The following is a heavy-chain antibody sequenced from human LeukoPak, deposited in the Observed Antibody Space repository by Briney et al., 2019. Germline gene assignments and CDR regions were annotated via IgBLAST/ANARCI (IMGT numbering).Heavy chain of an antibody. V-gene: IGHV3-66*01. CDR2: IYSGGST. CDR1: GFTVSSNY. J-gene: IGHJ4*02. D-gene: IGHD1-26*01. CDR3: AKDNIVGAFDY. Sequence: PGGSLRLSCAASGFTVSSNYMSWVRQAPGKGLEWVSVIYSGGSTYYADSVKGRFIISRDNSKNTLYLQMNSLRAEDTAVYYCAKDNIVGAFDYWGQGTLVTVSS.